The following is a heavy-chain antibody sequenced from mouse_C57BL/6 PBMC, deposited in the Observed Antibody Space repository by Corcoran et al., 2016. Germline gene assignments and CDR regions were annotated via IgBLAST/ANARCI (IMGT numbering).Heavy chain of an antibody. CDR2: IYPGDGDT. J-gene: IGHJ1*03. D-gene: IGHD1-1*01. CDR1: GYAFSSYW. V-gene: IGHV1-80*01. CDR3: ARLRGFTTVEAPL. Sequence: QVQLQQSGAELVKPGASVKISCKASGYAFSSYWMNWVKQRPGKGLEWIVQIYPGDGDTNYNGKFKGKATLTADKSSSTAYMQRSILTSEDSAVYFCARLRGFTTVEAPLWGTGTTVTVSS.